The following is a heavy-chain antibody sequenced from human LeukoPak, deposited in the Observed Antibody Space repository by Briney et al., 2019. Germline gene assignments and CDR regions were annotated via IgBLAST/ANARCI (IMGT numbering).Heavy chain of an antibody. CDR1: GFTFSSYS. D-gene: IGHD2-15*01. V-gene: IGHV3-21*01. Sequence: GGSLRLSCAASGFTFSSYSMNWVRQAPGKGLEWVSSISSSSSYIYYADSVKGRFTISRDNAKNSLYLQMSSLRAEDTAVYYCARERRGSKGYCSGGSCSLFDYWGQGTLVTVSS. CDR2: ISSSSSYI. CDR3: ARERRGSKGYCSGGSCSLFDY. J-gene: IGHJ4*02.